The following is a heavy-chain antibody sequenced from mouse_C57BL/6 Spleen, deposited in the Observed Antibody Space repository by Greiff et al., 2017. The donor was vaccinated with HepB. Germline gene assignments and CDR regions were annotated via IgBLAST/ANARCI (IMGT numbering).Heavy chain of an antibody. CDR2: IYPGSGST. CDR3: ARYYYGSSLDY. D-gene: IGHD1-1*01. CDR1: GYTFTSYW. J-gene: IGHJ2*01. Sequence: QVQLQQPGAELVKPGASVKMSCKASGYTFTSYWMTWVKQRPGQGLEWIGDIYPGSGSTNYNEKFKSKATLTVDTSSSTAYMQLSSLTSEDSAVYYCARYYYGSSLDYWGQGTTLTVSS. V-gene: IGHV1-55*01.